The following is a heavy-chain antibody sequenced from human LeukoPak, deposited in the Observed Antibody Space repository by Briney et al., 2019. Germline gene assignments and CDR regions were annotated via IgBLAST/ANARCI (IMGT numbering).Heavy chain of an antibody. CDR2: ISGSGGST. J-gene: IGHJ5*02. V-gene: IGHV3-23*01. CDR3: AKGSEGGYSSSSGLWKRLLNKNNKGNWFDP. D-gene: IGHD6-6*01. CDR1: GFTFSSYA. Sequence: GGSLRLSCAASGFTFSSYAMSWVRQAPGKGLEWVSVISGSGGSTYYADSVKGRFTISRDNSKNTLYLQMNSLRAEDTAVYYCAKGSEGGYSSSSGLWKRLLNKNNKGNWFDPWGQGTLVTVSS.